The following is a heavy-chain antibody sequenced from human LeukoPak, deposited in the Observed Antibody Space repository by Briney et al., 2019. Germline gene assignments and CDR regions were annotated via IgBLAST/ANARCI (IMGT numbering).Heavy chain of an antibody. V-gene: IGHV3-23*01. D-gene: IGHD1-26*01. J-gene: IGHJ1*01. Sequence: GGSLRLSCAASGFTFSSYAMSWVRQAPGKGLEWVSAISGSGGSTYYADSVKGRLTISRDNSKNTLYLQMNSLRAEDTAVYYCAKEVDGAPGTKIGYFQHWGQGTLVIVSS. CDR2: ISGSGGST. CDR3: AKEVDGAPGTKIGYFQH. CDR1: GFTFSSYA.